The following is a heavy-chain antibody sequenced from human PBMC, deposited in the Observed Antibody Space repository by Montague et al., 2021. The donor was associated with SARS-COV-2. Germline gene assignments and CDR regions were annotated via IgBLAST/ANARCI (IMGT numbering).Heavy chain of an antibody. CDR1: GGSLSSSSYY. Sequence: SETLSLTCTVSGGSLSSSSYYWGWIRQPPGKGLEWIGSIYYSGSTYYNPSLKSRVTISVDTSENQFSLKLSSVTAADTAVYYCARHYYDSSGYYSPWYFDLWGRGALVTVSS. D-gene: IGHD3-22*01. CDR2: IYYSGST. V-gene: IGHV4-39*01. J-gene: IGHJ2*01. CDR3: ARHYYDSSGYYSPWYFDL.